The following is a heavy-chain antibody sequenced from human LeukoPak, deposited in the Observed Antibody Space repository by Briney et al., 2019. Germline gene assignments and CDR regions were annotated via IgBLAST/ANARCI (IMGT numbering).Heavy chain of an antibody. D-gene: IGHD3-10*01. CDR3: AIGGSGSYYTPSVLDY. CDR2: IIPIFGTA. V-gene: IGHV1-69*13. J-gene: IGHJ4*02. CDR1: GGTFSSYA. Sequence: SVKVSCKASGGTFSSYAISWVRQAPGQGLEWMGGIIPIFGTANYAQKFQGRVTITADESTSTAYMELSSLRSEDTAVYYCAIGGSGSYYTPSVLDYWGQGTLVTVSS.